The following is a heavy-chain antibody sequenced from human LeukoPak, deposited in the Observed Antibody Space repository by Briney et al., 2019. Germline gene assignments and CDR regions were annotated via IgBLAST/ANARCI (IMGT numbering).Heavy chain of an antibody. V-gene: IGHV3-11*04. J-gene: IGHJ4*02. CDR1: GFTFSDYY. D-gene: IGHD3-3*01. CDR2: ISGSENYI. Sequence: GGSLRLSFEASGFTFSDYYMSWIRQAPGKGLEWLAYISGSENYIYYADSVKGRFTISRDNAKNSVYLQMDSLRAEDTAVYYCAKSLRFLEWSSFDYWGQGTLVTVSS. CDR3: AKSLRFLEWSSFDY.